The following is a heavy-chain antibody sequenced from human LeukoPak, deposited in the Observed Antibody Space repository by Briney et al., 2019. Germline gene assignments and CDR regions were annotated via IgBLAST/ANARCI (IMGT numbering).Heavy chain of an antibody. J-gene: IGHJ6*02. CDR2: ISNTVTDT. D-gene: IGHD3-10*01. Sequence: GGSLRLSCVASGFTFTNYAMSWIRQAPGKGLEWVSTISNTVTDTYYADSVQGRFTISRDNSENTLYLQMNNLRAEDTAIYYCAKVPYSDYGSGRPPFMDVWGQGTTVAVSS. CDR1: GFTFTNYA. CDR3: AKVPYSDYGSGRPPFMDV. V-gene: IGHV3-23*01.